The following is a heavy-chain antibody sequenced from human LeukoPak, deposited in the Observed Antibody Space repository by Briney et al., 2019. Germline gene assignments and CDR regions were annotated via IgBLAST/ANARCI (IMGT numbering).Heavy chain of an antibody. CDR3: AKILTTVVTPDFDY. Sequence: GGSLRLSCAASGFTFSSYGMSWVRQAPGKGLEWVSAISGSGGSTYYADSVKGRFTISRDNSKNTPYLQMNSLRAEDTAVYYCAKILTTVVTPDFDYWGQGTLVTVSS. CDR2: ISGSGGST. J-gene: IGHJ4*02. CDR1: GFTFSSYG. V-gene: IGHV3-23*01. D-gene: IGHD4-23*01.